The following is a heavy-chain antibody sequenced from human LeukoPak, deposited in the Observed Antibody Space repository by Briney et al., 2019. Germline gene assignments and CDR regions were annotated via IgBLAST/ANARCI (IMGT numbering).Heavy chain of an antibody. Sequence: GGSLRLSCAASGFTFNNYFMHWVRQAPGKGLVWVSRITGDGSGTDYADSVKGRFTISRDNAKNTLYLQMSSLRAEDTAVYYCVKVAQQTEDWGQGTLVTVSS. CDR2: ITGDGSGT. CDR3: VKVAQQTED. CDR1: GFTFNNYF. J-gene: IGHJ4*02. D-gene: IGHD6-13*01. V-gene: IGHV3-74*01.